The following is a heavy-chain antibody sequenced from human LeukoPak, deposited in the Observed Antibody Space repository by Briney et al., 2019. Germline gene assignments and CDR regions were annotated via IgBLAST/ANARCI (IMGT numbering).Heavy chain of an antibody. CDR1: GFTFKNYG. J-gene: IGHJ4*02. D-gene: IGHD5-18*01. CDR3: AKGADTAMANYFDY. Sequence: GGSPRLSCAASGFTFKNYGMICVRQAPGLGLESISAIVGSGGSTYNADPVRGRFTISRDNFKNTLYLQMNSLRVEDTAVYYCAKGADTAMANYFDYWGQGTLVTVSS. CDR2: IVGSGGST. V-gene: IGHV3-23*01.